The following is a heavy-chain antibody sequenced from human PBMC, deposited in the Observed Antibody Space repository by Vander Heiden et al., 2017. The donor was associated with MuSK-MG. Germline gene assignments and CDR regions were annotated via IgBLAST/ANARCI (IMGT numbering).Heavy chain of an antibody. Sequence: EVQLVQSGAEVKKPGESLTISCQVSGYIFTKYWIAWVRQMPGKGLEWMGIIYPDDSDTRYSPSFQGQVTISADKSINTAYLQWRSLKPSDTAMYYCARLPASLRGVGVAWGHGTLVTVSS. V-gene: IGHV5-51*01. D-gene: IGHD3-10*01. J-gene: IGHJ4*01. CDR1: GYIFTKYW. CDR3: ARLPASLRGVGVA. CDR2: IYPDDSDT.